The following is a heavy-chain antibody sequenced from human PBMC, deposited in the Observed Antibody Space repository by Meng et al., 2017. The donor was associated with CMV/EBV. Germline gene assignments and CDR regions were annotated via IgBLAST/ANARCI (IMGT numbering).Heavy chain of an antibody. V-gene: IGHV3-11*01. D-gene: IGHD6-6*01. CDR1: GLTFGDYY. J-gene: IGHJ5*02. Sequence: ASGLTFGDYYMSWIRQAPGKGLEWVSYISSSGSTIYYADSVKGRFTISRDNAKNSLYLQMNSLRAEDTAVYYCARGGAARLRGWIDPWGQETLVTVSS. CDR2: ISSSGSTI. CDR3: ARGGAARLRGWIDP.